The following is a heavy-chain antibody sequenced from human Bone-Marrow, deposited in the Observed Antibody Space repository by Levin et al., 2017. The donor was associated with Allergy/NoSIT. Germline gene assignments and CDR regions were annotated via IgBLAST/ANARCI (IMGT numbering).Heavy chain of an antibody. V-gene: IGHV3-30*18. D-gene: IGHD2-2*01. CDR2: ISYDGSNK. CDR1: GFTFSSYG. Sequence: GESLKISCAASGFTFSSYGMHWVRQAPGKGLEWVAVISYDGSNKYYADSVKGRFTISRDNSKNTLYLQMNSLRAEDTAVYYCAKFPDNDCSSTSCYLARIWGDAFDIWGQGTMVTVSS. J-gene: IGHJ3*02. CDR3: AKFPDNDCSSTSCYLARIWGDAFDI.